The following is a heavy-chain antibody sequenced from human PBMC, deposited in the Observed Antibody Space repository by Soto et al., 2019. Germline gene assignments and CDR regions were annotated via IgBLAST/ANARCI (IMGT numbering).Heavy chain of an antibody. D-gene: IGHD4-17*01. CDR1: GFTFSGYW. CDR2: INGDGRTT. J-gene: IGHJ5*02. V-gene: IGHV3-74*01. Sequence: EVQLVESGGGVVPPGGSLRLSCAASGFTFSGYWMHWVRQAPGKGLMWVSRINGDGRTTNYADSVKGRFTISRENAKNTLYLLMNSLRAEDTAVYYCARAAYGEYWFDPWGQGTLVTVSS. CDR3: ARAAYGEYWFDP.